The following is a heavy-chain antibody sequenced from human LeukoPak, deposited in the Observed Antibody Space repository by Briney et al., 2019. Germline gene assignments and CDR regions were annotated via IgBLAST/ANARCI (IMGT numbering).Heavy chain of an antibody. D-gene: IGHD2/OR15-2a*01. CDR3: ARGGFYTDPDVFDV. CDR1: GFTFSTYW. J-gene: IGHJ3*01. Sequence: GGSLRLSCAASGFTFSTYWMSWVRQAPGKGLEWVANIKQDGSEKYYVDSVKGRFTISRDNTKNSLSLQMNSLRVEDTAVYYCARGGFYTDPDVFDVWGQGTMVTVSS. V-gene: IGHV3-7*04. CDR2: IKQDGSEK.